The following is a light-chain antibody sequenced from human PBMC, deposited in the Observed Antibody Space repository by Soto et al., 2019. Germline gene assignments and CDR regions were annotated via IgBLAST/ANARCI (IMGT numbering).Light chain of an antibody. V-gene: IGLV2-14*01. CDR1: SGDIGSYNY. CDR2: AVS. Sequence: QSVLTQPASVSGSPGQSITISCTGTSGDIGSYNYVSWFQHHPGKAPKLILFAVSDRPSGVSNRFSGSRSGNTASLTISGLQPEDEAIYYCSSYTRSTTHVFGTGTKVT. CDR3: SSYTRSTTHV. J-gene: IGLJ1*01.